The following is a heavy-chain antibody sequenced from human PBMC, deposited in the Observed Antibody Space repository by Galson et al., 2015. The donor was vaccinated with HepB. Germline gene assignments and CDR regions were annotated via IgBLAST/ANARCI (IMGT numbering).Heavy chain of an antibody. J-gene: IGHJ6*02. CDR3: ARDHLPYGSGSYYINRKGPYYYGMDV. Sequence: SLRLSCAASGFTFSSYAMHWVRQAPGKGLEWVAVISYDGSNKYYADSVKGRFTISRDNSKNTLYLQMNSLRAEDTAVYYCARDHLPYGSGSYYINRKGPYYYGMDVWGQGTTVTVSS. CDR1: GFTFSSYA. D-gene: IGHD3-10*01. V-gene: IGHV3-30*04. CDR2: ISYDGSNK.